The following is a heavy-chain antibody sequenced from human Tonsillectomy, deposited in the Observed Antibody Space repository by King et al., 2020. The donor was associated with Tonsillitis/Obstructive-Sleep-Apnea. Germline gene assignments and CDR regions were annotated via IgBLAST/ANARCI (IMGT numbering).Heavy chain of an antibody. D-gene: IGHD2-15*01. J-gene: IGHJ3*02. CDR1: GGSFSGYY. CDR2: INHSGSS. V-gene: IGHV4-34*01. CDR3: ARAVIVVVVAATDAFDI. Sequence: VQLQQWGAGLLKPSETLSLTCAVYGGSFSGYYWSWIRQPPGKGLEWIGEINHSGSSNYNPSLKSRVTISLETSKNQFSLKLSSVTAADTAVYYCARAVIVVVVAATDAFDIWGQGTMVTVSS.